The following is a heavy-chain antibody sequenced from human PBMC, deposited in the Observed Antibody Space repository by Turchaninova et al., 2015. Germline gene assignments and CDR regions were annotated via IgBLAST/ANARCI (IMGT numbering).Heavy chain of an antibody. Sequence: QITLKESGPTLVKPTQTLTLTCTFSGFSLSTSGVGVGWIRQPPGKALEWLALIYWDDDKCYRQSFKGRLTINKATSQNQVVLNMTNMDPVDTATYYCAHRPGSYSSGWYYFDYWGQGTLVTVSS. J-gene: IGHJ4*02. CDR3: AHRPGSYSSGWYYFDY. CDR2: IYWDDDK. CDR1: GFSLSTSGVG. D-gene: IGHD6-19*01. V-gene: IGHV2-5*02.